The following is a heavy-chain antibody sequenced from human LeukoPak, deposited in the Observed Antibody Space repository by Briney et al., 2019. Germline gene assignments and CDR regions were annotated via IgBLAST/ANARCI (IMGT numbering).Heavy chain of an antibody. CDR3: ARDQWLAPFDY. CDR2: IWYDGSNK. V-gene: IGHV3-33*01. J-gene: IGHJ4*02. D-gene: IGHD6-19*01. Sequence: WVAVIWYDGSNKYYADSVKGRFTISRDNSKNTLYLQMNSLRAEDTAVYYCARDQWLAPFDYWGQGTLVTVSS.